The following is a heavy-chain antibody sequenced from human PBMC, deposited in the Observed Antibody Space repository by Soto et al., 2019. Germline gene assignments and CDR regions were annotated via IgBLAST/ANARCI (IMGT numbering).Heavy chain of an antibody. V-gene: IGHV1-58*01. J-gene: IGHJ4*02. CDR2: IAVGSGYT. D-gene: IGHD2-8*01. Sequence: SVKVSCKASGFTFTSSAFQWVRQARGQRLEWIGWIAVGSGYTNYAQRFQHRVTLTRDMSTATTYMELSRLTSEDTAIYYCAADATAWQQMVPSDYWGQGTLVTVSS. CDR1: GFTFTSSA. CDR3: AADATAWQQMVPSDY.